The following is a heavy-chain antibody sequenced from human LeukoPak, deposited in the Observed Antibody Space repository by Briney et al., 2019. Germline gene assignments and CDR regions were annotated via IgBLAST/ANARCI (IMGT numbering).Heavy chain of an antibody. D-gene: IGHD6-13*01. CDR3: ARAGIASAQNWFDP. CDR2: MNPNSGNT. V-gene: IGHV1-8*03. CDR1: GYTFTSYD. Sequence: GASVKVSCKASGYTFTSYDINWVRQATGQGLEWMGWMNPNSGNTGYAQKFQGRVTITADESTSTAYMELSSLRSEDTAVYYCARAGIASAQNWFDPWGQGTLVTVSS. J-gene: IGHJ5*02.